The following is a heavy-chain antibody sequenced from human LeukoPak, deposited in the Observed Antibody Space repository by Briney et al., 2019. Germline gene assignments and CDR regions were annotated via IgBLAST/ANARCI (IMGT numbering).Heavy chain of an antibody. CDR1: GGTFSSYA. CDR3: ASSLIVVVPAARGLGD. V-gene: IGHV1-69*13. Sequence: SVKVSCKASGGTFSSYAISWVRQAPGQGLEWTGGIIPIFGTANYAQKFQGRVTITADESTSTAYMELSSLRSEDTAVYYCASSLIVVVPAARGLGDWGRGTLVTVSS. D-gene: IGHD2-2*01. CDR2: IIPIFGTA. J-gene: IGHJ4*02.